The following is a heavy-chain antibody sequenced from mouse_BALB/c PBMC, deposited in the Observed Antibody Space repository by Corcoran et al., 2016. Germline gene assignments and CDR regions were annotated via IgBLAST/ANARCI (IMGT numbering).Heavy chain of an antibody. Sequence: EVLLQQSGPELVKPGASVKIPCKASGYTFTDYNMDWVKQSHGKSLEWIGDINPNNGGTIYNQKFKGKATLTVDKSSSTAYMELRSLTSEDTAVYYGARSDYGLDYWGQGTTLTVSS. J-gene: IGHJ2*01. CDR1: GYTFTDYN. CDR2: INPNNGGT. V-gene: IGHV1-18*01. CDR3: ARSDYGLDY. D-gene: IGHD2-4*01.